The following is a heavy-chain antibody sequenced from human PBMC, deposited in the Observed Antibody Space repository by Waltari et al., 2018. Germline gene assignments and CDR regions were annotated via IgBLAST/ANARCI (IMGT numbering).Heavy chain of an antibody. D-gene: IGHD3-16*01. Sequence: QVQLVQSGAEVKKPGSSVKVSCKASGGTFSSYAISWVRQAPGQGLEWMGGIIPCLGKANYAQKFQGRVTITADESTSTAYMELSSLRPEDTAVYYWAKGGGYYYMDVWGKGTTVTVSS. CDR3: AKGGGYYYMDV. V-gene: IGHV1-69*11. CDR1: GGTFSSYA. J-gene: IGHJ6*03. CDR2: IIPCLGKA.